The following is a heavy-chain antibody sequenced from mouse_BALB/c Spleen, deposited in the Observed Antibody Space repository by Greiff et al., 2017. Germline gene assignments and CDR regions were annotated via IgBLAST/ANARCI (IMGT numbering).Heavy chain of an antibody. J-gene: IGHJ1*01. Sequence: DVHLVESGGGLVKPGGSLKLSCAASGFTFSSYAMSWVRQTPEKRLEWVATISSGGSYTYYPDSVKGRFTISRDNAKNTLYLQMSSLRSEDTAMYYCAHKDFDVWGAGTTVTVSS. CDR3: AHKDFDV. V-gene: IGHV5-9-3*01. CDR2: ISSGGSYT. D-gene: IGHD1-3*01. CDR1: GFTFSSYA.